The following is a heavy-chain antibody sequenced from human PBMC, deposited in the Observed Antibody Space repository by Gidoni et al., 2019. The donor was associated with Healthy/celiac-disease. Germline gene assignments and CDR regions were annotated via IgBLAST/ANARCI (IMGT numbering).Heavy chain of an antibody. CDR3: ARSFMTTRFDP. CDR2: IYYSGGT. D-gene: IGHD4-17*01. Sequence: QVQLQESGPGLGKPSETLSLTGGVSGGSIGSYYWSWLRQPPGKGLAWIGYIYYSGGTTYNPSLKTRVPISVDTSKHQFSLQLSSAPAADTAVYYCARSFMTTRFDPWGQGPLVTVSS. CDR1: GGSIGSYY. V-gene: IGHV4-59*01. J-gene: IGHJ5*02.